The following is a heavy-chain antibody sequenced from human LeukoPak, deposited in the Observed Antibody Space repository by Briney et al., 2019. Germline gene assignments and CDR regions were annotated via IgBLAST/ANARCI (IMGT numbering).Heavy chain of an antibody. V-gene: IGHV4-59*08. J-gene: IGHJ4*02. CDR3: ARHGTMVRGVILD. Sequence: SETLSLTCTVSGGSISSYYWSWIRQPPGKGLEWIGYIYYSGSTNYNPSLKSRVTISVDTSKNQSSLKLSSVTAADTAVYYCARHGTMVRGVILDWGQGTLVTVSS. CDR2: IYYSGST. D-gene: IGHD3-10*01. CDR1: GGSISSYY.